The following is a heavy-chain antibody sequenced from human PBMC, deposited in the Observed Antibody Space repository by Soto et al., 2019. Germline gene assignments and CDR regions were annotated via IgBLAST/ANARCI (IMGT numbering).Heavy chain of an antibody. J-gene: IGHJ4*02. D-gene: IGHD3-10*01. CDR3: ARGFGSRHFDY. Sequence: PGGSLRLSCAASGFTFSSYWMHWVRQAPGKGLVWVSRINSDGSSTSYADSVKGRFTISRDNAKNTLYLQMNSLRAEDTAVYYCARGFGSRHFDYWGQGTLVTVYS. CDR2: INSDGSST. CDR1: GFTFSSYW. V-gene: IGHV3-74*01.